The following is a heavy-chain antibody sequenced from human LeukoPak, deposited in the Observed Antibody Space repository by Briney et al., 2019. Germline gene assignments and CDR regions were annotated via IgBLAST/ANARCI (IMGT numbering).Heavy chain of an antibody. D-gene: IGHD2-2*01. CDR1: GFTFSDHY. V-gene: IGHV3-72*01. J-gene: IGHJ4*02. CDR2: TRNKANSYTT. CDR3: ARGNIVVLPAAVDY. Sequence: GGSLRLSCAASGFTFSDHYVDWVRQAPGKGLEWVGRTRNKANSYTTEYAASVKGRFTISRDDSKNSLYLQMNSLKTEDTAVYYCARGNIVVLPAAVDYWGQGTLVTVSS.